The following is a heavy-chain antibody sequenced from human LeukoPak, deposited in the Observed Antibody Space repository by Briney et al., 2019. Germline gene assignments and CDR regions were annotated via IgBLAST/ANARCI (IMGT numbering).Heavy chain of an antibody. D-gene: IGHD1-26*01. V-gene: IGHV1-69*05. Sequence: GASVKVSCKASGGTFSSYDISWVRQAPGQGLEWMGGIIPIFGTANYAQKFQGRVTITTDESTSTAYMELSSLRSEDTAVYYCASGWWELPPYWGQGTLVTVSS. CDR1: GGTFSSYD. CDR3: ASGWWELPPY. J-gene: IGHJ4*02. CDR2: IIPIFGTA.